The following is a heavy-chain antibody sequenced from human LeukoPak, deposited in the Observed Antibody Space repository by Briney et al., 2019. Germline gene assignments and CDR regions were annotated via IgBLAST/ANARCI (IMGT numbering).Heavy chain of an antibody. Sequence: PSETLSLTCTVSGGSISSSSYYWGWIRQPPGKGLEWIGSIYYSGSTYYNPSLKSRVTISVDTSKNQFSLKLSSVTAADTAVYYCARSDTAMVTLFDYWGQGTLVTVSS. D-gene: IGHD5-18*01. CDR1: GGSISSSSYY. CDR2: IYYSGST. J-gene: IGHJ4*02. V-gene: IGHV4-39*07. CDR3: ARSDTAMVTLFDY.